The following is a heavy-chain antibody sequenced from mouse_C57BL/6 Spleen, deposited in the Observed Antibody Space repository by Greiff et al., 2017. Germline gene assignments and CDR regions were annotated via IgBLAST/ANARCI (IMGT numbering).Heavy chain of an antibody. CDR2: ISYDGSN. V-gene: IGHV3-6*01. D-gene: IGHD2-2*01. CDR3: AKGYYDAMDY. CDR1: GYSITSGYY. Sequence: EVQRVESGPGLVKPSQSLSLTCSVTGYSITSGYYWNWIRQFPGNKLEWMGYISYDGSNNYNPSLNNRISISRDTSKNQFFLKLNSVTTEDTATYYCAKGYYDAMDYWGQGTSVTVSS. J-gene: IGHJ4*01.